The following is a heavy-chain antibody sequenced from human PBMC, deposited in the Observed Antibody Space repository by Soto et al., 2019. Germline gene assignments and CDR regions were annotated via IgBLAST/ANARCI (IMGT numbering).Heavy chain of an antibody. CDR1: GFTFSDYY. V-gene: IGHV3-11*01. Sequence: GESLKISCAASGFTFSDYYMSWIRQAPGKGLEWVSYISSSGSTIYYADSVKGRFTISRDNAKNSLYLQMNSLRAEDTAVYYCARRPRLIAVAGTGWYFDLWGRGTLVTVSS. J-gene: IGHJ2*01. CDR3: ARRPRLIAVAGTGWYFDL. CDR2: ISSSGSTI. D-gene: IGHD6-19*01.